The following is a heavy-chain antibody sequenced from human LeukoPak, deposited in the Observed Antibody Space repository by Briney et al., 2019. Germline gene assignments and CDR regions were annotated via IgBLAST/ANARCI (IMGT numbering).Heavy chain of an antibody. CDR3: ARPMSVYYYDSSGSMGAFDI. D-gene: IGHD3-22*01. CDR2: INPNSGGT. J-gene: IGHJ3*02. Sequence: PGRSLRLSCAASGYTFTGYYMHWVRQAPGQGLEWMGWINPNSGGTNYAQKFQGRVTMTRDTSISTAYVELSRLRSDDTAVYYCARPMSVYYYDSSGSMGAFDIWGQGTMVTVSS. V-gene: IGHV1-2*02. CDR1: GYTFTGYY.